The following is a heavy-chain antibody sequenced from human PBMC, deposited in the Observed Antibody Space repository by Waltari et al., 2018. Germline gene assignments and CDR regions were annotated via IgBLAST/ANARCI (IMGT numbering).Heavy chain of an antibody. J-gene: IGHJ3*02. V-gene: IGHV1-69-2*01. CDR1: GSTFTDSY. D-gene: IGHD5-12*01. Sequence: DVQVLQSGAEVKTPGATVKLSCKVLGSTFTDSYMHWVQQAPGKGLQWVGRVDPENGKTVQAENFKGRVTMTADTATDTAYMELSSLRSDDTAVYYCAVLVATNDDPLDIWGQGTVVTVSP. CDR3: AVLVATNDDPLDI. CDR2: VDPENGKT.